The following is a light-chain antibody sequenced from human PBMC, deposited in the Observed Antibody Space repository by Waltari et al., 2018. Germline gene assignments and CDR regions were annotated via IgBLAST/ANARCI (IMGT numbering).Light chain of an antibody. CDR2: DVT. V-gene: IGLV2-14*03. Sequence: QSALAQPASVSGSPGQSITISCTGTVSDVGGYNYFSWYQQHPDKAPRLIIYDVTNRPSGVSNRFSGSKSGNTASLTISGLQAADEADYYCSSYATSNILLFGGGTKLTVL. J-gene: IGLJ2*01. CDR1: VSDVGGYNY. CDR3: SSYATSNILL.